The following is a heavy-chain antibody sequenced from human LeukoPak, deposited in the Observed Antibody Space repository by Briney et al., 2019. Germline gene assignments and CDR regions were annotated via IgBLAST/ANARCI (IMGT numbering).Heavy chain of an antibody. CDR3: AREGLERDFWSGYFTFFDP. CDR2: IKQDGSEK. J-gene: IGHJ5*02. D-gene: IGHD3-3*01. Sequence: PGGSLRLSCAASGFTFSSYWMSWVRQAPGKGLEWVANIKQDGSEKYYVDSVKGRFTISRDNAKNSLYLQMNSLRAEDTAVYYCAREGLERDFWSGYFTFFDPWGQGTLVTVSS. CDR1: GFTFSSYW. V-gene: IGHV3-7*01.